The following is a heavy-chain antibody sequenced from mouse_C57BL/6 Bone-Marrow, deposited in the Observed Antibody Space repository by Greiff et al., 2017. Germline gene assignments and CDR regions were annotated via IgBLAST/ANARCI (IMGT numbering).Heavy chain of an antibody. V-gene: IGHV1-26*01. D-gene: IGHD2-1*01. CDR3: ARCHLLWSAWFAY. Sequence: EVQLQQSGPELVKPGASVKISCKASGYTFTDYYMNWVKQSHGKSLEWIGDINPNNGGTSYNQKFKGKATLTVDKSSSTAYMELRSLTSEDSAVYYCARCHLLWSAWFAYWGQGTLVTVSA. CDR1: GYTFTDYY. J-gene: IGHJ3*01. CDR2: INPNNGGT.